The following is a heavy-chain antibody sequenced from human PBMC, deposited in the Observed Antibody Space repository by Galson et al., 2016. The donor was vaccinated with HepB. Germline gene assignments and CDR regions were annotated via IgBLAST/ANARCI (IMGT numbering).Heavy chain of an antibody. CDR2: INYVGRT. Sequence: SETLSLTCAVSGASLRDYYWSWVRQPPGMGLQWIGEINYVGRTNYSPSLKSRVTISINMSKNQFYLNLGSVSAADTAVYYCAKAVTTVTPHNSNDLDVWGQGTLVTVSS. CDR1: GASLRDYY. CDR3: AKAVTTVTPHNSNDLDV. J-gene: IGHJ4*02. V-gene: IGHV4-34*01. D-gene: IGHD4-11*01.